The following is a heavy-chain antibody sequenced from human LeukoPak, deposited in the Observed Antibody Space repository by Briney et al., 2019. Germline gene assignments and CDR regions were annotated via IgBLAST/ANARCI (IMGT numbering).Heavy chain of an antibody. J-gene: IGHJ4*02. Sequence: GESLNISCKGSGYSFTSYWIGWVRQMPGKGLEWMGIIYPGDSDTRYSPSFQGQVTISADKSISTAYLQWSSLKASDTAMYYCARRTLDVVVPAAPDFDYWGQGTLVTVSS. V-gene: IGHV5-51*01. CDR2: IYPGDSDT. CDR3: ARRTLDVVVPAAPDFDY. CDR1: GYSFTSYW. D-gene: IGHD2-2*01.